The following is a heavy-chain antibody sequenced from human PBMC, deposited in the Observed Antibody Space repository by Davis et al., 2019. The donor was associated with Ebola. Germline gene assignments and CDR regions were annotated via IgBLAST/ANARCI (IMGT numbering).Heavy chain of an antibody. Sequence: MPSETLSLTCAVYGGSFSGYYWSWIRQPPGKGLEWIGEINHSGSTNYNPSLKSRVTISVDTSKNQFSLKLSSVTAADTAVYYCARAGGSTPAATIWYYYYGMDVWGQGTTVTVSS. CDR1: GGSFSGYY. D-gene: IGHD2-2*01. J-gene: IGHJ6*02. V-gene: IGHV4-34*01. CDR3: ARAGGSTPAATIWYYYYGMDV. CDR2: INHSGST.